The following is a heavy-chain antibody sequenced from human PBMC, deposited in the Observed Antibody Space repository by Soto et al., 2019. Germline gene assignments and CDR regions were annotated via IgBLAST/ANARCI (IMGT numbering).Heavy chain of an antibody. CDR2: INHSGST. CDR3: ATFGPHYGCNQGEYLFDP. V-gene: IGHV4-34*01. J-gene: IGHJ5*02. CDR1: GGSFSGYY. Sequence: SETLSLTCAVYGGSFSGYYWSWIRQPPGKGLEWIGEINHSGSTNYNPSLKSRVTISVDTSRNHFSLKLSYVTTAYTAVYYFATFGPHYGCNQGEYLFDPWGQGTLVTVSS. D-gene: IGHD4-17*01.